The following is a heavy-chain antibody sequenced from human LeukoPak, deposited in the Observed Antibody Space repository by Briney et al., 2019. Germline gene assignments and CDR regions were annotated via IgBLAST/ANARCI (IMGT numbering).Heavy chain of an antibody. CDR2: ISYDGSNK. J-gene: IGHJ4*02. V-gene: IGHV3-30-3*01. Sequence: EPGGSLRLSCAASGFTFSSYAMHWVRQAPGKGLEWVAVISYDGSNKYYADSVKGRFTISRDNSKNTLYLQMNSLRVEDTAVYYCARGRPHGNDYWGQGTLVTVSS. CDR3: ARGRPHGNDY. D-gene: IGHD4-23*01. CDR1: GFTFSSYA.